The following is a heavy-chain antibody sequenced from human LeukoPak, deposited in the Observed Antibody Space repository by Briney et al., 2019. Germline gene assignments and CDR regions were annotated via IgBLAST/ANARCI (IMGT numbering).Heavy chain of an antibody. D-gene: IGHD5-12*01. J-gene: IGHJ4*02. CDR1: GFTFSSYW. V-gene: IGHV3-74*01. CDR2: INSGGSST. CDR3: AKDRLQVETAQFVD. Sequence: GGSLRLSCAASGFTFSSYWMHWVRQAPGKGLVWVSRINSGGSSTSYADSVKGRFTISRDNSKNTLYLQMNSLRAEDAAVYYCAKDRLQVETAQFVDWGQGTLVTVSS.